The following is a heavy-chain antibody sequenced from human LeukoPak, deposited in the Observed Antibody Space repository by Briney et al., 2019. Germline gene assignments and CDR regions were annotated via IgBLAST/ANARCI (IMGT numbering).Heavy chain of an antibody. Sequence: GGSLRLSCAASGFTFSSYAMSWVRQAPGKGLEWVSAISGSGGSTYYADSVKGRFTISRDNSKNSLYLQMNSLRAEDTAVYYCARPSNWGTSYWGQGTLVTVSS. V-gene: IGHV3-23*01. D-gene: IGHD7-27*01. J-gene: IGHJ4*02. CDR2: ISGSGGST. CDR1: GFTFSSYA. CDR3: ARPSNWGTSY.